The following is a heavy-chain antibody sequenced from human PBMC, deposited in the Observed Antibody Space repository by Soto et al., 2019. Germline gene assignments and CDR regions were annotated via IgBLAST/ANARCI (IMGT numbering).Heavy chain of an antibody. CDR3: ARPLYCSGGSCGPPGYYYGMDV. V-gene: IGHV1-69*12. CDR2: IIPIFGTA. J-gene: IGHJ6*02. D-gene: IGHD2-15*01. CDR1: GGTFSSYA. Sequence: QVQLVQSGAEVKKPGSSVKVSCKASGGTFSSYAISWVRQAPGQGLEWMGGIIPIFGTANYAQKFQGRVTITADESTSTAYRELSSLRSEDTAVYYCARPLYCSGGSCGPPGYYYGMDVWGQGTTVTVSS.